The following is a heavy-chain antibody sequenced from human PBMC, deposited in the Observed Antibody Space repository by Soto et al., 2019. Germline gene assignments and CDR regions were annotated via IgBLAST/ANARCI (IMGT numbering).Heavy chain of an antibody. CDR1: GVTVSSNY. CDR2: IYSGGTT. D-gene: IGHD2-15*01. Sequence: EVQLVESGGGLIQPGGSLRLSCAVSGVTVSSNYMSWVRQAPGKGLEWVSVIYSGGTTYYAVSVKGRSTISGDNSENTLYLKMNSLRAEDTAVYYCARDSWVGFDYWGQGTLVTVSS. J-gene: IGHJ4*02. V-gene: IGHV3-53*01. CDR3: ARDSWVGFDY.